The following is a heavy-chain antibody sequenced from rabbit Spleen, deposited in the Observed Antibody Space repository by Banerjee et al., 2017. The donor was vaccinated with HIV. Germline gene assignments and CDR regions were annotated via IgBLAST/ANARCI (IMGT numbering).Heavy chain of an antibody. CDR3: VREVAAKFSL. V-gene: IGHV1S47*01. CDR1: GFDFSSYG. D-gene: IGHD4-1*01. CDR2: IDPVFGIT. J-gene: IGHJ4*01. Sequence: QEQLVESGGGLVQPGGSLKLSCKASGFDFSSYGVSWARQAPGKGLEWIGYIDPVFGITYYANWVNGRFTISSHNAQNTLFLQLNSLTAADTATYFCVREVAAKFSLWGPGTLVTV.